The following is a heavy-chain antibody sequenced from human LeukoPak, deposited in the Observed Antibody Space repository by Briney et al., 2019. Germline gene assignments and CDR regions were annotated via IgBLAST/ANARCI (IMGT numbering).Heavy chain of an antibody. J-gene: IGHJ5*02. CDR2: INHSGST. D-gene: IGHD6-13*01. Sequence: SETLSLTCAVYGGSFSGYYWSWIRQPPGKGLEWIGEINHSGSTNYNPSLKSRVTISVDTSKNQFSLKLSSVTAADTAVYYCARGGAAAGTRSVGFDPWGQGTLVTVSS. V-gene: IGHV4-34*01. CDR3: ARGGAAAGTRSVGFDP. CDR1: GGSFSGYY.